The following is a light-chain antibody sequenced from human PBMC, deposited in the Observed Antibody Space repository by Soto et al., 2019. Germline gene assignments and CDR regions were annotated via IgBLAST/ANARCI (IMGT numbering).Light chain of an antibody. V-gene: IGKV1-9*01. Sequence: DIQLTQSPSFLSASVGDRVTIACRASQGISTFLAWYQQKPWKAPNLLIYAASTLQSGVPSRFSGSGSGTEFTLTISSLQPEDFATYYCQQLNAYPPAFGQGTRLEMK. J-gene: IGKJ5*01. CDR2: AAS. CDR1: QGISTF. CDR3: QQLNAYPPA.